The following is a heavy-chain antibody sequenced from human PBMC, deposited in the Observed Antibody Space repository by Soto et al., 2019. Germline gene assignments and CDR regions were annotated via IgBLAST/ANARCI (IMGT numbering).Heavy chain of an antibody. V-gene: IGHV3-33*01. J-gene: IGHJ4*02. CDR3: ARDRNGYNSGPLDY. CDR1: GFTFSSYG. Sequence: QVQLVESGGGVVQPGRSLRLSCAASGFTFSSYGMHWVRQAPGKGLEWVAVIWYDGSAKYYGDSVKGRFTISRDNSKNTLYLQMNSVRAEDKAVYYCARDRNGYNSGPLDYWGQGNLVTVSS. CDR2: IWYDGSAK. D-gene: IGHD5-12*01.